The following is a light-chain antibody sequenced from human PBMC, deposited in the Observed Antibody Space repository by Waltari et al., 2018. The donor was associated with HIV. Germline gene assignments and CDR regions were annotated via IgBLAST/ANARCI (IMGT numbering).Light chain of an antibody. CDR2: GNK. CDR3: QSYDITLSASVV. CDR1: TSNIGADYV. J-gene: IGLJ2*01. Sequence: QSVLTQPPSVSGAPGQRVTISCTGSTSNIGADYVVHWYQQIPGTAPKLLISGNKNRPSGVPDRFAASKSGTSASLTITGLQAEDEADYFCQSYDITLSASVVFGGGTKLTVL. V-gene: IGLV1-40*01.